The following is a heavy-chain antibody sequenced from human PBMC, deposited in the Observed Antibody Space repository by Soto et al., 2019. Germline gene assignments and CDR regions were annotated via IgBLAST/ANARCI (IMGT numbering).Heavy chain of an antibody. Sequence: ASVKVSCKASGYSFGIYDINWVRQAAGQGLEWVGWINPNSGKTGYTQEFQGRVTMTWDNSISTAYMELSSLRSQDTAMCYCARNNFQYGFDIWGQGTMVTVSS. CDR1: GYSFGIYD. D-gene: IGHD1-1*01. V-gene: IGHV1-8*01. CDR3: ARNNFQYGFDI. J-gene: IGHJ3*02. CDR2: INPNSGKT.